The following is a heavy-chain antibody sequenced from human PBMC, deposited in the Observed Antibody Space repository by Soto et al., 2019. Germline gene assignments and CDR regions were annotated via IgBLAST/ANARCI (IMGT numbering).Heavy chain of an antibody. CDR3: DREIMPLTNDWYFDL. V-gene: IGHV4-34*01. CDR1: GGSFSGYY. J-gene: IGHJ2*01. Sequence: PSETLSLTCAVYGGSFSGYYWSWIRQPPGKGLEWIGEINHSGSTNYNPSLKSRVTISVDTSKNQFSLRLSSVTAADTAVYHCDREIMPLTNDWYFDLWGRGTLVTVSS. CDR2: INHSGST. D-gene: IGHD2-8*01.